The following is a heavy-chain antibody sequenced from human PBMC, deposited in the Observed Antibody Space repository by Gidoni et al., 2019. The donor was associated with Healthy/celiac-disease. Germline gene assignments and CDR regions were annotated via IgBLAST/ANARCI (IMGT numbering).Heavy chain of an antibody. J-gene: IGHJ4*02. CDR1: GGSISSSY. CDR2: IYYSGST. V-gene: IGHV4-59*08. D-gene: IGHD3-10*01. CDR3: ARQDGSGSYYIDY. Sequence: QVQLQESGPGLVKPSETLSLTCTVSGGSISSSYWSWIRQPPGKGLEWIGYIYYSGSTNYNPSLKSRVTISVDTSKNQFSLKLSSVTAADTAVYYCARQDGSGSYYIDYWGQGTLVTVSS.